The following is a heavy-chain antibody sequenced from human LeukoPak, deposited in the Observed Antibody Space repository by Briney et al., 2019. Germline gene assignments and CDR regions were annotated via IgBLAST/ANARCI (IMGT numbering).Heavy chain of an antibody. CDR1: GYNFTSYC. J-gene: IGHJ3*02. D-gene: IGHD3-16*01. V-gene: IGHV5-51*01. CDR3: ARHRDYVPDI. Sequence: GESLKISCKGSGYNFTSYCIDWVRQMPGKGLEWMGIIYPGDSDTRYSPSFPGQVTISAATFISTAYLQWNSLKVSDTAMYYCARHRDYVPDIWGQGTMVTVSS. CDR2: IYPGDSDT.